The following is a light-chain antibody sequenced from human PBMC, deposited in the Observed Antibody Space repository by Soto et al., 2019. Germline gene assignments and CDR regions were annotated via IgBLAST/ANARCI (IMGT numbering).Light chain of an antibody. CDR2: DNY. Sequence: QSVLTQPPSVSAAPGQTVTISCSGSSSTVGHESVSWYQSLPGTAPKLLIYDNYKRPSGIPDRFPGSQSGTSATLGITGLQTGDEADYYCGTWDTTLNVWVFGGGTQLTVL. V-gene: IGLV1-51*01. CDR1: SSTVGHES. J-gene: IGLJ3*02. CDR3: GTWDTTLNVWV.